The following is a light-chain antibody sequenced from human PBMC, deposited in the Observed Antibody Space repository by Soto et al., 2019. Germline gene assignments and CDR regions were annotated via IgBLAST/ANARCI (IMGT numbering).Light chain of an antibody. V-gene: IGLV1-44*01. CDR3: AAWDGSLKGVV. Sequence: QSVPTQAPSASGTPGQRVTISCSGSSSNIGTNTVNWYQQLPGTAPKLLIYNDNQRPSGVPDRLSGSKSDTSASLAISGLQSDDEADYYCAAWDGSLKGVVFGGGTKLTVL. CDR2: NDN. J-gene: IGLJ2*01. CDR1: SSNIGTNT.